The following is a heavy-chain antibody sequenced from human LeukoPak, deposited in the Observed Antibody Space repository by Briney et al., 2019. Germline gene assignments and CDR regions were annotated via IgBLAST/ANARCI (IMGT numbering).Heavy chain of an antibody. CDR3: ARKKISSWYRWFDY. CDR1: GGSFSGYY. V-gene: IGHV4-34*01. D-gene: IGHD6-13*01. CDR2: INHSGST. Sequence: SGTLSLTCAVYGGSFSGYYWSWIRQPPGKGLEWIGEINHSGSTNYNPSLKSRVTISVDTSENQFSLKLSSVTAADTAVYYCARKKISSWYRWFDYWGQGTLVTVSS. J-gene: IGHJ4*02.